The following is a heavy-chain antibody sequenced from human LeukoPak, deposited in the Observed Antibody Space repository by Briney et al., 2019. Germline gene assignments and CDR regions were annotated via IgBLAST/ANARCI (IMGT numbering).Heavy chain of an antibody. CDR1: GGSISSYY. CDR3: ARQTTWIQLWLRQH. CDR2: IYYRGTT. V-gene: IGHV4-59*04. J-gene: IGHJ1*01. Sequence: SETLSLTCTVSGGSISSYYWSWIRQPPGEGLVWIGSIYYRGTTYYNPSLKSRVTMFVDTSKNQFSLRLSSVTAADTAVYYCARQTTWIQLWLRQHWGQGTLVTVSS. D-gene: IGHD5-18*01.